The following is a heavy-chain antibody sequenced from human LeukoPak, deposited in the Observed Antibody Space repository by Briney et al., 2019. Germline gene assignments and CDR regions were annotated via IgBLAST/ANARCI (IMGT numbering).Heavy chain of an antibody. J-gene: IGHJ4*02. CDR3: AKDIYQLLGLDY. D-gene: IGHD2-2*01. CDR2: IRYDGSNK. CDR1: GFTFSSYG. Sequence: PGGSLRLSCAASGFTFSSYGMHWVRQAPGKGLEWVAFIRYDGSNKYYADSVKGRFTISRDNSKNTLYLQMNSLRAEDTAVYYCAKDIYQLLGLDYWGPGTLVTVSS. V-gene: IGHV3-30*02.